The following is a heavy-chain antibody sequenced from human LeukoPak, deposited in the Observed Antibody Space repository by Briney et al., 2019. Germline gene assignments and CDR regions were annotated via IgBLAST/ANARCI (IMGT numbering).Heavy chain of an antibody. J-gene: IGHJ4*02. D-gene: IGHD5-12*01. CDR1: GFTFSTYT. Sequence: GGSLRLSCAASGFTFSTYTMNWVRQAPGKGLEWVSFISSSSSYMYYADSVKGRFTISRDNTEKSLYLQMNSLRAEDTAVYYCARDFSGYDYNFDYWGQGTLVTVSS. CDR3: ARDFSGYDYNFDY. V-gene: IGHV3-21*01. CDR2: ISSSSSYM.